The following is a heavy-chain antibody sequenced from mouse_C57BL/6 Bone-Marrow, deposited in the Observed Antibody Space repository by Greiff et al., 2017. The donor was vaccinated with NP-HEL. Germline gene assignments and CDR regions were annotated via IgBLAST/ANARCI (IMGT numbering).Heavy chain of an antibody. D-gene: IGHD2-1*01. J-gene: IGHJ4*01. CDR1: GYTFTSYW. CDR2: IHPNSGST. V-gene: IGHV1-64*01. Sequence: QVQLKQPGAELVKPGASVKLSCKASGYTFTSYWMHWVKQRPGQGLERIGMIHPNSGSTNYNEKFKSKATLTVDKSSSTAYMQLSSLTSEDSAVYYCARSGYGNFSMDYWGQGTSVTVSS. CDR3: ARSGYGNFSMDY.